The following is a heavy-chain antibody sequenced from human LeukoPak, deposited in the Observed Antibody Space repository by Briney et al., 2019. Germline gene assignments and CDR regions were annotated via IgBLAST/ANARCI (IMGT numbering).Heavy chain of an antibody. CDR3: ARDLEHYDFWSGYYY. CDR1: GFTFSSYA. V-gene: IGHV3-30-3*01. Sequence: GGSLRLSCAASGFTFSSYAMHWVRQAPGKGLEWVAVISYDGSNKYHADSVKGRFTISRDNSKNTLYLQMNSLRAEDTAVYYCARDLEHYDFWSGYYYWGQGTLVTVSS. D-gene: IGHD3-3*01. J-gene: IGHJ4*02. CDR2: ISYDGSNK.